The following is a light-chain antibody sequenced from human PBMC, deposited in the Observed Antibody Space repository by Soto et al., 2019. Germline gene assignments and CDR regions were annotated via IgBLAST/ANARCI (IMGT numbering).Light chain of an antibody. CDR2: ETN. Sequence: QSVLTHPPSVSAAPGQKVTISCSGSSSKIGDNYVSWYQHLPGTAPKLLIYETNKRPSGIPDRFSGSKSGTSATLGITGLQTGDEADYYCGTWDLSLGADVFGTGTKVTVL. V-gene: IGLV1-51*02. CDR3: GTWDLSLGADV. CDR1: SSKIGDNY. J-gene: IGLJ1*01.